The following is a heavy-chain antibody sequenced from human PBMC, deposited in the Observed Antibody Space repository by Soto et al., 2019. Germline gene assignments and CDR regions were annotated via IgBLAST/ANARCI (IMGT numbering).Heavy chain of an antibody. CDR3: TTNRMVGAVDY. CDR1: GFTFSSYW. J-gene: IGHJ4*02. V-gene: IGHV3-74*01. CDR2: VSSDGSST. D-gene: IGHD1-26*01. Sequence: EVQLVESGGGLVQPGGSLRLSCAPSGFTFSSYWMNWVRQAPGKGLVWVSRVSSDGSSTNYADSVEGRFTISRDNAKNTLYLQMDSLRAEDTAVYYCTTNRMVGAVDYWGQGTLVTVSS.